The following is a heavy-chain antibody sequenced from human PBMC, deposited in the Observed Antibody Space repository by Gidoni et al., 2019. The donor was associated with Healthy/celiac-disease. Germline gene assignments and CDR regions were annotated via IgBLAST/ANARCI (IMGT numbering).Heavy chain of an antibody. V-gene: IGHV1-69*01. D-gene: IGHD2-15*01. CDR1: GGTFSSYA. J-gene: IGHJ4*02. Sequence: QVQLVQSGAEVKKPGSSVKVSCKASGGTFSSYAISGLRQAPGQGLEGRGGIIPIFGTANYAQKFQGRVTITADESTITAYMELSSLRSEDTAVYYCARARYCSGGSCYSPLFDYWGQGTLVTVSS. CDR2: IIPIFGTA. CDR3: ARARYCSGGSCYSPLFDY.